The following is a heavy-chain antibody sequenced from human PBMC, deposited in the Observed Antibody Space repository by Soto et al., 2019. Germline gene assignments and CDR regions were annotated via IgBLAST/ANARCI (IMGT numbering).Heavy chain of an antibody. CDR2: IILNFPTT. CDR1: GGIFSSYG. V-gene: IGHV1-69*13. Sequence: GASVKVSCKASGGIFSSYGISWVRQAPGQGLEWMGGIILNFPTTNYAQKFQGRVTISADESTSTAYLELTSLKYEDTAIYYCARERWLQPFDYWGLGTLVTVSS. J-gene: IGHJ4*02. D-gene: IGHD5-12*01. CDR3: ARERWLQPFDY.